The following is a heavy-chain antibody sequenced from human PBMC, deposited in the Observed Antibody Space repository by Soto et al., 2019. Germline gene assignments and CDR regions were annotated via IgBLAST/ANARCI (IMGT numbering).Heavy chain of an antibody. D-gene: IGHD4-17*01. CDR3: AREVGYGDFSAGLLD. CDR1: GGTFSSHS. CDR2: VISLFGTA. V-gene: IGHV1-69*01. Sequence: VQLMQSGAEVKKPGSSVKVSCKASGGTFSSHSINWVRQAPGQGLEWMGGVISLFGTANYAHNFKGRVTSTADQSTSTAYMELNSLRSDDTAVYYWAREVGYGDFSAGLLDWCHGTLVTVSS. J-gene: IGHJ4*01.